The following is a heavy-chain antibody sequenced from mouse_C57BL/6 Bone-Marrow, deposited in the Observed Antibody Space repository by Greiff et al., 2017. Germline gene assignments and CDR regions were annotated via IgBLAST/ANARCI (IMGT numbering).Heavy chain of an antibody. D-gene: IGHD1-1*02. CDR1: GYTFTSYG. Sequence: VQLQQSGAELARPGASVKLSCKASGYTFTSYGISWVKQRTGQGLEWIGEIYPRSGNTYYNEKFKGKATLTADKSSSTAYMELRSLTSEDSAVYFCARGYYGFWYFDGWGTGTTVTVSS. CDR3: ARGYYGFWYFDG. J-gene: IGHJ1*03. V-gene: IGHV1-81*01. CDR2: IYPRSGNT.